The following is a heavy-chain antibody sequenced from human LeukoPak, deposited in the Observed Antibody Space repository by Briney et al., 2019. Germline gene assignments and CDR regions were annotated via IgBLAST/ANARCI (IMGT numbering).Heavy chain of an antibody. J-gene: IGHJ3*02. CDR3: AHRNSDYRAFDI. D-gene: IGHD4-11*01. Sequence: SGPTLVKPTQTLTLTCTFSGFSLSTSGMYVGWFRQPPGKALEWLALIYWNDDKRYSPSLKSRLTITKDTSKNQVVLTMTNMDPVDTATYYCAHRNSDYRAFDIWGQGTMVTVSS. CDR2: IYWNDDK. CDR1: GFSLSTSGMY. V-gene: IGHV2-5*01.